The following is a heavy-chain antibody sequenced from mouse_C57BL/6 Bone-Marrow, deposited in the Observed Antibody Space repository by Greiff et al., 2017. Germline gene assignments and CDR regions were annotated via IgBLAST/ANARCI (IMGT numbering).Heavy chain of an antibody. CDR1: GFTFTDYY. CDR3: ARYMDRDFDY. V-gene: IGHV7-3*01. Sequence: EVKLMESGGGLVQPGGSLSLSCAASGFTFTDYYMSWVRQPPGKALEWLGFIRNKANGYTTEYSASVKGRFTISRDNSQSILYLQMNALRAEDSATYYCARYMDRDFDYGGQGTTLTVSS. CDR2: IRNKANGYTT. D-gene: IGHD2-14*01. J-gene: IGHJ2*01.